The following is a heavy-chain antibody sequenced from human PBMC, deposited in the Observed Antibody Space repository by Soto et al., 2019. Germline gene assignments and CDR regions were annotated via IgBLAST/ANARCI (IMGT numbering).Heavy chain of an antibody. CDR1: GFTFRDYY. CDR3: ARRHLGYLDV. V-gene: IGHV3-11*01. D-gene: IGHD3-16*01. J-gene: IGHJ6*03. Sequence: QVQLAESGGGLVKPGGSLRLSCAASGFTFRDYYMSWIRQAPGKGLEWVSFMSSSGNSIYQADSVECRLTISRDTAKNSLSLQMNNLNSESTAVYYGARRHLGYLDVWGKGTTVTVSS. CDR2: MSSSGNSI.